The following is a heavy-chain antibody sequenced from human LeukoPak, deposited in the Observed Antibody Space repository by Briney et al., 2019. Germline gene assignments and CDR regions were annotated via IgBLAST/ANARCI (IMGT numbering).Heavy chain of an antibody. J-gene: IGHJ3*01. D-gene: IGHD1-14*01. V-gene: IGHV3-30*03. CDR3: TRDLGNNPAADLDAFDL. CDR1: GFTFNSYG. Sequence: GRSLRLSCAASGFTFNSYGMHWVRQAPGKRLEWVAVISYDGSKKYYTDSVKGRFTVSRDNTRNTLFLQLNSLSAEDTALYYCTRDLGNNPAADLDAFDLWGQGTLVTVSS. CDR2: ISYDGSKK.